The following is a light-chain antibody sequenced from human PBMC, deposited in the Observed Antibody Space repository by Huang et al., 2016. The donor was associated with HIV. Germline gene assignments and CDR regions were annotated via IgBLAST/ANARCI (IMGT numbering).Light chain of an antibody. CDR3: QQYGSSIT. CDR2: GAS. V-gene: IGKV3-20*01. J-gene: IGKJ5*01. CDR1: QSVSSTY. Sequence: EIVLTQSPGTLSLSPGERATLSCRASQSVSSTYLAWYQQKPGQAPRLLIYGASTRATGIPDRCSGSGSGTDFTLTISRLEPEDFAVFYCQQYGSSITFGQGTRLEIK.